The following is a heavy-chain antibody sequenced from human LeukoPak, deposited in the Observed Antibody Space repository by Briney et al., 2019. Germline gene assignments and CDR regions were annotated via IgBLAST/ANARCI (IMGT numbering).Heavy chain of an antibody. CDR2: IYPSDSDT. D-gene: IGHD3-16*01. CDR1: GYIFGSSW. Sequence: GESLKISCKGSGYIFGSSWIAWVRQMPGKGLERMGIIYPSDSDTRYSPSFQGQVTISADKSINTAYLQWSRLKASDTATYYCARLGDYFDMWGQGTMVTVSS. J-gene: IGHJ3*02. V-gene: IGHV5-51*01. CDR3: ARLGDYFDM.